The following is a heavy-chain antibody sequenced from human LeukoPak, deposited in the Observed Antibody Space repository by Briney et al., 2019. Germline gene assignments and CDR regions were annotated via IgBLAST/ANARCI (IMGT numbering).Heavy chain of an antibody. CDR3: ARVVVAASLDY. V-gene: IGHV3-48*04. D-gene: IGHD2-15*01. J-gene: IGHJ4*02. CDR1: GFTFSSYS. Sequence: TGGSLRLSCAASGFTFSSYSMNWVRQAPGRGLEWVSYISSSSTIYYADSVKGRFTISRDNAKNSLYLQMNSLRAEDTAVYYCARVVVAASLDYWGQGTLVTVSS. CDR2: ISSSSTI.